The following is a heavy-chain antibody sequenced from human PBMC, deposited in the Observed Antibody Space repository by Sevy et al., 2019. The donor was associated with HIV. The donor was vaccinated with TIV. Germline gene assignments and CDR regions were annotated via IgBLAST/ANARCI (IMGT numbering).Heavy chain of an antibody. V-gene: IGHV5-51*01. J-gene: IGHJ4*02. CDR1: GYSFTSHW. CDR2: IYPDDSET. CDR3: ATSRSGYFDSSGYYIY. Sequence: GESLKISCEGSGYSFTSHWIGWVRHMPGKGLEWMGIIYPDDSETRYSPSFQGQVTFSADKSIGPAYLQWGSLKASDTAMYYCATSRSGYFDSSGYYIYWGQGTMVTVSS. D-gene: IGHD3-22*01.